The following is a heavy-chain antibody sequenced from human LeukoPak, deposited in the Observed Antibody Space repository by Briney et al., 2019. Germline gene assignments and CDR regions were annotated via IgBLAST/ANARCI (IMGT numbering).Heavy chain of an antibody. CDR2: INPNSGGT. V-gene: IGHV1-2*06. Sequence: ASVKVSCKASGYTFTGYYMHWVRQAPGQGREWMGRINPNSGGTNYAQKFQGRVTMTRDTSISTAYMELSRLRSDDTAVYYCARDRTTPYGRGLRPVDYWGQGTLVTVSS. D-gene: IGHD5-12*01. CDR3: ARDRTTPYGRGLRPVDY. CDR1: GYTFTGYY. J-gene: IGHJ4*02.